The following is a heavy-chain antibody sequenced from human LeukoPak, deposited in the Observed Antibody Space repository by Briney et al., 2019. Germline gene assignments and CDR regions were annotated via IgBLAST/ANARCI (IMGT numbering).Heavy chain of an antibody. CDR2: IRSKANSYAT. J-gene: IGHJ4*02. Sequence: AGGSLRLSCAASGFTFSGSAMHWVRQASGKGLEWVGRIRSKANSYATAYAASVKGRFTISRDDSKNTAYLQMNSLRDEDTAVYSCARDGVRDGLYFDRWGQGTLVTVSS. CDR3: ARDGVRDGLYFDR. V-gene: IGHV3-73*01. D-gene: IGHD5-24*01. CDR1: GFTFSGSA.